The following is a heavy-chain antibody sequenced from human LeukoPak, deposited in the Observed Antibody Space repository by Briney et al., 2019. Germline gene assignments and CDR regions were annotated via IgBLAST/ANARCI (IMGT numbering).Heavy chain of an antibody. Sequence: GASVKVSCKASGYTFSNFAMNWVRQAPGQGLEWMGWINTYTGNPTYAQDFTGRFVFSLDTSVSTAYLQISSLKAEDTAVYYCARDLSSIWFGELSPLYYFDYWGQGTLVTVSS. CDR2: INTYTGNP. J-gene: IGHJ4*02. V-gene: IGHV7-4-1*02. D-gene: IGHD3-10*01. CDR3: ARDLSSIWFGELSPLYYFDY. CDR1: GYTFSNFA.